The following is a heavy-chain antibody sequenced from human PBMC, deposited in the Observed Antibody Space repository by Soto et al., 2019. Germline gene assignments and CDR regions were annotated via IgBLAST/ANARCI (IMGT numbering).Heavy chain of an antibody. Sequence: QVQLVDSGGCVVQPGRSLRLSCAASGFTFSSYGMHWVRQAPGKGLEWVAVIWYDGSNKYYADSVKGRFTISRDNSKNTLYLQMNSLRAEDTAVYYCARGDRSGIHFDYGGQGTRVTFSS. V-gene: IGHV3-33*01. CDR2: IWYDGSNK. CDR3: ARGDRSGIHFDY. CDR1: GFTFSSYG. D-gene: IGHD5-18*01. J-gene: IGHJ4*02.